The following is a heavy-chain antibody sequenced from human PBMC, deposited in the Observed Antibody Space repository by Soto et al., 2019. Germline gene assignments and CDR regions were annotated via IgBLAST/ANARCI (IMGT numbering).Heavy chain of an antibody. J-gene: IGHJ4*02. Sequence: QVQLVESGGGVVQPGRSLRLSCAASGFTFSSYAMHWVRQAPGKGLEWVAVISYDVSNKYYADSVKGRFTISRDNSKNTLYLQMNRLRAEDTAVYYCARDFGQWLVEHYFDYWGQGTLVTVSS. CDR2: ISYDVSNK. D-gene: IGHD6-19*01. CDR1: GFTFSSYA. CDR3: ARDFGQWLVEHYFDY. V-gene: IGHV3-30-3*01.